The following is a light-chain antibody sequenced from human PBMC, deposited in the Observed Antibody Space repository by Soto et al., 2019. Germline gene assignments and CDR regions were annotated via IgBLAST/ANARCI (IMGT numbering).Light chain of an antibody. J-gene: IGKJ1*01. CDR2: GAS. V-gene: IGKV3-15*01. Sequence: IVMTRSPATLSVSPLEIATLSCRASQSVSSNLAWYQQKPGQAPRLLIYGASTRATGIPARFSGSGSGTEFTLTISSLQSEDFAVYYCQQYNNWRTFGQGTKVDI. CDR1: QSVSSN. CDR3: QQYNNWRT.